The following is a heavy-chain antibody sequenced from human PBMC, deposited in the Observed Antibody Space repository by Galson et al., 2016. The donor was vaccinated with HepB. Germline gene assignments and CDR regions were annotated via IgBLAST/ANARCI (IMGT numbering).Heavy chain of an antibody. J-gene: IGHJ4*02. Sequence: SETLSLTCTVSGGSVSGGDYYWSWIRQPPGKGLEWIGEIRYSGSTNYNPSLNSRVTISLDTSKNQSSLNVSSVTAADTAVYYCARGQAPYYGYWAQGTLVTVSS. CDR3: ARGQAPYYGY. CDR2: IRYSGST. V-gene: IGHV4-61*08. CDR1: GGSVSGGDYY.